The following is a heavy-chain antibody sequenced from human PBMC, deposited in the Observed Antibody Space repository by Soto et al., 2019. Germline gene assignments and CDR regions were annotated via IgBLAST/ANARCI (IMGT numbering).Heavy chain of an antibody. CDR1: GFTFGTFG. CDR2: ITGSGDSS. D-gene: IGHD2-2*01. CDR3: ARYCTSISCRNNNYYGMDV. Sequence: PGGSLRLSCVASGFTFGTFGMSWVRQAPGKGLEWVSAITGSGDSSFYADSVKGRFTISRDNSKNMLYLQMHSLRAEDSAGYYCARYCTSISCRNNNYYGMDVWGQGTTVTVSS. V-gene: IGHV3-23*01. J-gene: IGHJ6*02.